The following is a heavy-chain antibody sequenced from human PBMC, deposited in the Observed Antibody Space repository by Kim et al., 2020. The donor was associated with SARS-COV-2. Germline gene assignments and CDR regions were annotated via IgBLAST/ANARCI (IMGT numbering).Heavy chain of an antibody. CDR2: MNPNSGNT. J-gene: IGHJ6*02. D-gene: IGHD3-10*01. CDR3: ASRAPPYLWFGELLYGDYNYYGMEV. Sequence: ASVKVSCKASGYTFTSYDINWVRQATGQGLEWMGWMNPNSGNTGYAQKFQGRVTMTRNTSISTAYMEPSSLGSENTAVYYCASRAPPYLWFGELLYGDYNYYGMEVWGQGTTLTVSS. CDR1: GYTFTSYD. V-gene: IGHV1-8*01.